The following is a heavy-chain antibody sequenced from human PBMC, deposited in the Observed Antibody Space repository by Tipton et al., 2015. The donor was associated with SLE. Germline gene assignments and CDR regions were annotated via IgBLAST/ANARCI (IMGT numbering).Heavy chain of an antibody. CDR2: ISRDGSTK. CDR3: GRGVYSESSVGMDV. Sequence: SLRLSCAASGFTFSSYWMHWVRQAPGKGLVWISRISRDGSTKYYTDSVKGRFTISRDNAKSTVYLQMNSLSGDDTAVYYCGRGVYSESSVGMDVWGQGTTVTVSS. CDR1: GFTFSSYW. D-gene: IGHD6-19*01. V-gene: IGHV3-74*01. J-gene: IGHJ6*02.